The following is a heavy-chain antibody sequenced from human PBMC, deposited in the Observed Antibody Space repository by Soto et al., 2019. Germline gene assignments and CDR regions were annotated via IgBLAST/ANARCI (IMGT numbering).Heavy chain of an antibody. CDR3: ARDLGIVATVRGPLDY. CDR2: IWYDGSNK. CDR1: GFTFSSYG. J-gene: IGHJ4*02. V-gene: IGHV3-33*01. D-gene: IGHD5-12*01. Sequence: PGGSLRLSCAASGFTFSSYGVHWVRQAPGKGLEWVAVIWYDGSNKYYADSVKGRFTISRDNSKNTLYLQMNSLRAEDTAVYYCARDLGIVATVRGPLDYWGQGTLVTVSS.